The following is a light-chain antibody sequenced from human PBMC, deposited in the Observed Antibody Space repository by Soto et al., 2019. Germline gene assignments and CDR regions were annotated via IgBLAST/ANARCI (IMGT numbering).Light chain of an antibody. J-gene: IGKJ3*01. Sequence: EIVLTQSPGALSLSPGERAALSCRVSQSVSSSYLAWYQQKPGQAPRLLIYGASSRATGIPDRFSGSGSGTDFTLTISRLEPEDFAVYYCQQYGGSPLFTFGPGTKVDIK. CDR1: QSVSSSY. CDR3: QQYGGSPLFT. CDR2: GAS. V-gene: IGKV3-20*01.